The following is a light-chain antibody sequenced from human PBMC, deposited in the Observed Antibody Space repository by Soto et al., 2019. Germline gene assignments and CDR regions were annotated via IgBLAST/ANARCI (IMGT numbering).Light chain of an antibody. CDR3: QQYDDWPPVT. Sequence: IVMAKSPATLSVSPGEGATLSWRASESVSGNLAWYQQKPGQAPRLLIYGVSARATGIPARFSGSGFGTEFTLTINRLQSEDSAVYYCQQYDDWPPVTFGGGTKVDI. CDR1: ESVSGN. J-gene: IGKJ4*01. V-gene: IGKV3-15*01. CDR2: GVS.